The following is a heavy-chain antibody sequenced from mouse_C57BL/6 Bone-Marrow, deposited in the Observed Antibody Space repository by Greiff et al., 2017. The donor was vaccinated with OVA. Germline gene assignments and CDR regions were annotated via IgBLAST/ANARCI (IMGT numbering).Heavy chain of an antibody. J-gene: IGHJ4*01. Sequence: QVQLQQPGAELVKPGASVKMSCKASGYTFTSYWITWVKQRPGQGLEWIGDIYPGSGRTNYNEKFKSKATLTVDTSSSTAYMQLSSLTSEDSAVYYGARSGITTVEGDFAMDYGGQGTSVTVSS. V-gene: IGHV1-55*01. CDR2: IYPGSGRT. CDR1: GYTFTSYW. CDR3: ARSGITTVEGDFAMDY. D-gene: IGHD1-1*01.